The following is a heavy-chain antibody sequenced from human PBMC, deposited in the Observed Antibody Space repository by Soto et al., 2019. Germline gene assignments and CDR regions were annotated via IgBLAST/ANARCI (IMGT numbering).Heavy chain of an antibody. CDR3: ARGDYDILTGYPYSYYGMDV. J-gene: IGHJ6*02. CDR1: GFIFENFG. CDR2: ISGSGFKK. Sequence: GGSLRLSCAASGFIFENFGMSWVRQAPGKGLEWISSISGSGFKKYYADSVKGRFTISRDNAKNSLYLQMNSLRAEDTAVYYCARGDYDILTGYPYSYYGMDVWGQGTTVTVSS. D-gene: IGHD3-9*01. V-gene: IGHV3-21*01.